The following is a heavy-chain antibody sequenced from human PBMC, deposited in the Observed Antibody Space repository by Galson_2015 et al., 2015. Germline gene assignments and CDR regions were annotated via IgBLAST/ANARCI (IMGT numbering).Heavy chain of an antibody. V-gene: IGHV3-48*02. CDR1: GFTFSSYS. Sequence: SLRLSCAASGFTFSSYSMNWVRQAPGKGLEWVLYISSGSSTIYYADSVKGRFTISRDNAKNSLYLQMNSLRDEDTAVYYCARELRYYDYVWGWGSYRYDYYYGMDPWGQGTLVTVSS. J-gene: IGHJ5*02. CDR3: ARELRYYDYVWGWGSYRYDYYYGMDP. D-gene: IGHD3-16*01. CDR2: ISSGSSTI.